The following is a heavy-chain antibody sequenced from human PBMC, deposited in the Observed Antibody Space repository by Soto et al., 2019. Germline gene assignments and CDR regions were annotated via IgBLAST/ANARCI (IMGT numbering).Heavy chain of an antibody. V-gene: IGHV4-34*01. CDR2: INHSGST. D-gene: IGHD3-3*02. J-gene: IGHJ6*03. CDR3: ARVHFDYYYMDV. CDR1: GGSFSGYY. Sequence: SETLSLTCAVYGGSFSGYYWSWIRQPPGKGLEWIGGINHSGSTNYNPSLKSRVTISVDTSKNQFSLKLSSVTAADTAVYYCARVHFDYYYMDVWGKGTTVTVSS.